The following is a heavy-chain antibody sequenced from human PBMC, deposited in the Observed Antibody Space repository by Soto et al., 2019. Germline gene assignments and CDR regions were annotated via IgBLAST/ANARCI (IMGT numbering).Heavy chain of an antibody. Sequence: GGSLRLSCAASGFTFSNAWMSWVRQAPGKGLEWVGRIKSKTDGGTTDYAAPVKGRFTISRDDSKNTLYLQMNSLKTEDTAVYYCXTEEEVDIVVVPAGLDPWGPGTLVTVSS. CDR2: IKSKTDGGTT. CDR1: GFTFSNAW. D-gene: IGHD2-2*01. J-gene: IGHJ5*02. CDR3: XTEEEVDIVVVPAGLDP. V-gene: IGHV3-15*01.